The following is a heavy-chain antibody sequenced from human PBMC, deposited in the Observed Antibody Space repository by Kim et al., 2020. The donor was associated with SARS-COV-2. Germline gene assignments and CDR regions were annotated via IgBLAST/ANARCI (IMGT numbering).Heavy chain of an antibody. CDR1: GFTFSSYA. Sequence: GGSLRLSCAASGFTFSSYAMSWVRQAPGKGLEWVSAISGSGGSTYYADSVKGRFTISRDNSKNTLYLQMNSRRAEDTAVYYCATDLYGGNPVSFDYWGQGTLVTVSS. V-gene: IGHV3-23*01. J-gene: IGHJ4*02. D-gene: IGHD4-17*01. CDR3: ATDLYGGNPVSFDY. CDR2: ISGSGGST.